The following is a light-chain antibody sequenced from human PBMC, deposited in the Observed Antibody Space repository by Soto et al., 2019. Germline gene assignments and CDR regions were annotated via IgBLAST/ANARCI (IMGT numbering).Light chain of an antibody. J-gene: IGLJ1*01. Sequence: SALTQPASVSGSPGQSITISCTGTSSDVGGYNYVSWYQQHPGKAPKFMIYDVSNRPSVVSNRFSGSKSGNTASLTISGLQAEDEADYYCCSYTTSNTRQIVFGTGTKVTVL. CDR1: SSDVGGYNY. CDR3: CSYTTSNTRQIV. V-gene: IGLV2-14*01. CDR2: DVS.